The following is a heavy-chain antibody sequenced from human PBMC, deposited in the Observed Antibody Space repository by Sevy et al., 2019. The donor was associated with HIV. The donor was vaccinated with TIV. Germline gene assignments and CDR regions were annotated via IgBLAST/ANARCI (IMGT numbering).Heavy chain of an antibody. J-gene: IGHJ4*02. V-gene: IGHV3-48*02. CDR3: ARDDYSGSYDGGLDY. Sequence: GGSLRLSCAASGFTFSSYSMNWVRQAPGKGLEWVSYISSSSSTIYYADSVKGRFTISRDKAKNSLYLQMNSLRDEDTAVYYCARDDYSGSYDGGLDYWGQGTLVTVSS. CDR1: GFTFSSYS. CDR2: ISSSSSTI. D-gene: IGHD1-26*01.